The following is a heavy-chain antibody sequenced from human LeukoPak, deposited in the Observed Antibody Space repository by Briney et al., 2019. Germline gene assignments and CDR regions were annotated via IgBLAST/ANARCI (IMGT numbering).Heavy chain of an antibody. D-gene: IGHD3-22*01. CDR3: ARGRGYYDSSGYYLIKPKFDY. Sequence: SETLSLTCAVYGGSFSGYYWSWIRQPPGKGLEWIGEINHSGSTNYNPSLKSRVTISVDTSKNQFSLKLSSVTAADTAVYYCARGRGYYDSSGYYLIKPKFDYWGQGTLVTVSS. CDR1: GGSFSGYY. V-gene: IGHV4-34*01. J-gene: IGHJ4*02. CDR2: INHSGST.